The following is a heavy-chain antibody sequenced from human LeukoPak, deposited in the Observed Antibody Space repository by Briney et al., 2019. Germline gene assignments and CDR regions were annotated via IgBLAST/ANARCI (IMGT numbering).Heavy chain of an antibody. Sequence: SETLSLTCAVYGGSFSGYYWSWIRQPPGKGLEWIGEINHSGSTNYNPSLKSRVTISVDTSKNQFSLKLSSVTAADTAVYYCARVRGGGYSSPPKYYFDYWGQGTLVTVSS. CDR3: ARVRGGGYSSPPKYYFDY. V-gene: IGHV4-34*01. CDR2: INHSGST. D-gene: IGHD6-13*01. CDR1: GGSFSGYY. J-gene: IGHJ4*02.